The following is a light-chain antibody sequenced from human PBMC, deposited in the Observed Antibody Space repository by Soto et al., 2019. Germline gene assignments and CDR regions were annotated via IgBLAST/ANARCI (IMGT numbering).Light chain of an antibody. CDR3: PQYNNWPQP. Sequence: EIVMTQAPATLSVTPGERATLSCRASQSVNSNLAWYHQKPGQAPRLLIYGASTRAPGIPARFSGSGSGTEFPLNIRRLQSVDFAVYYSPQYNNWPQPFGQGTKVQIK. V-gene: IGKV3-15*01. J-gene: IGKJ1*01. CDR2: GAS. CDR1: QSVNSN.